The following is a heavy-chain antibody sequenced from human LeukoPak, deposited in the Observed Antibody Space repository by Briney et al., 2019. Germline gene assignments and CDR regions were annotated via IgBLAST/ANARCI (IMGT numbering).Heavy chain of an antibody. J-gene: IGHJ4*02. CDR1: GGFLSSHY. CDR3: ARDTFGSGSYFRY. V-gene: IGHV4-59*11. Sequence: SETLSLTCTVSGGFLSSHYWSWIRQPPGKGLEWIGHIYYSGDTNYNPSLKGRVTISIDTSKIHFSLKLSSVTAADTAVYYCARDTFGSGSYFRYWGQGTLVTVSS. CDR2: IYYSGDT. D-gene: IGHD3-10*01.